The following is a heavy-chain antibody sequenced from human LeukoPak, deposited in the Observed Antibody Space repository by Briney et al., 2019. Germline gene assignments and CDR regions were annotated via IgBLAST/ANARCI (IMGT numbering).Heavy chain of an antibody. V-gene: IGHV4-61*02. D-gene: IGHD5-18*01. J-gene: IGHJ4*02. Sequence: PSETLSLTCTVSGGSISSGDYYWSWIRQPAGKGLEWIGRIYTSGSTNYNPSLKSRVTISVDTSKNQFSLKLSSVTAADTAVYYRAREKIQLWLPYFDYWGQGTLVTVSS. CDR1: GGSISSGDYY. CDR2: IYTSGST. CDR3: AREKIQLWLPYFDY.